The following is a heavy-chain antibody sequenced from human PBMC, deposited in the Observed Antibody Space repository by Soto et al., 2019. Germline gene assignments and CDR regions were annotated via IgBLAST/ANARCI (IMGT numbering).Heavy chain of an antibody. V-gene: IGHV5-10-1*03. CDR1: GHRFTTYW. D-gene: IGHD4-17*01. J-gene: IGHJ6*02. CDR2: INPTDSET. Sequence: EVQLVQSGAEVKKPGESLTISCKTSGHRFTTYWISWVRQMPGKGLEYMGKINPTDSETNYSPSFEGHVTFSVDRSTSTAYVRWNSLKASDTAMYYCASPTMTSTSFYYAMDVWGQGTTVTLSS. CDR3: ASPTMTSTSFYYAMDV.